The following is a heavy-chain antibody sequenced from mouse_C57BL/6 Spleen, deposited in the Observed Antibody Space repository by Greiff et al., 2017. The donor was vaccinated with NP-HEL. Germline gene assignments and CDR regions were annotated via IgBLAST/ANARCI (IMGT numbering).Heavy chain of an antibody. Sequence: EVKLEESGGGLVKPGGSLKLSCAASGFTFSSYAMSWVRQTPEKRLEWVATISDGGSYTYYPDNVKGRFTISRDNAKNNLYLQMSHLKSEDTAMYYCARDRGGSTYFDYWGQGTTLTVSS. V-gene: IGHV5-4*01. CDR1: GFTFSSYA. J-gene: IGHJ2*01. D-gene: IGHD1-1*01. CDR3: ARDRGGSTYFDY. CDR2: ISDGGSYT.